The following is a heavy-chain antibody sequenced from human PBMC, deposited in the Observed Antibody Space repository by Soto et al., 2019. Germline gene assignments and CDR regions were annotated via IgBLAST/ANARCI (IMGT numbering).Heavy chain of an antibody. CDR1: GYSFAGYW. CDR2: IFPSDSDT. CDR3: ARKDKSGYFNWFDP. D-gene: IGHD3-22*01. Sequence: GESLKISCKGSGYSFAGYWITWVRQMPGKGLEWMGIIFPSDSDTRYSPSFQGQVTISADRSTSTVFLQWASLKASDTAVYFCARKDKSGYFNWFDPWGQGTLVTVSS. V-gene: IGHV5-51*01. J-gene: IGHJ5*02.